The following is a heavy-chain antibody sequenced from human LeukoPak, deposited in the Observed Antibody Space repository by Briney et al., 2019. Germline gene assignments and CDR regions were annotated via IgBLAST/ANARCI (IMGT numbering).Heavy chain of an antibody. CDR3: ARDPYYYYYGMDV. V-gene: IGHV1-2*02. Sequence: ASVKVSCKASGYTFTSYGISWVRQAPGQGLEWMGWINPNSGGTNYAQKFQGRVTMTRDTSISTAYMELSRLRSDDTAVYYCARDPYYYYYGMDVWGQGTTVTVSS. CDR2: INPNSGGT. CDR1: GYTFTSYG. J-gene: IGHJ6*02.